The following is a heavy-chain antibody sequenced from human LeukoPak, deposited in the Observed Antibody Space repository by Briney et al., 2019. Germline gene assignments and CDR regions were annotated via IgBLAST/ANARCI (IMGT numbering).Heavy chain of an antibody. D-gene: IGHD2-2*01. V-gene: IGHV1-2*02. J-gene: IGHJ6*03. CDR1: GYTFTGYY. CDR2: INPNSGGT. CDR3: ASGDIVVVPVAPRYYFYYMDV. Sequence: ASVKVSCKASGYTFTGYYMHWVRQAPGQGLEWMGWINPNSGGTNYAQKFQGRVTMTRDTSISTAYMELSRLRSDDTAVYYCASGDIVVVPVAPRYYFYYMDVWGKGTTVTVSS.